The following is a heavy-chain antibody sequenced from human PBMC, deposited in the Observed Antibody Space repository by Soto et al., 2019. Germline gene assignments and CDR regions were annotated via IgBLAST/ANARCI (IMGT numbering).Heavy chain of an antibody. CDR2: ISGSGGST. D-gene: IGHD6-13*01. CDR3: ASHSSSWYPLGYFDY. J-gene: IGHJ4*02. Sequence: PGGSLRLSCAASGFTFSSYAMSWVRQAPGKGLGWVSAISGSGGSTYYADSVKGRFTISRDNSKNTLYLQMNSLRAEDTAVYYCASHSSSWYPLGYFDYWGQGTLVTVSS. CDR1: GFTFSSYA. V-gene: IGHV3-23*01.